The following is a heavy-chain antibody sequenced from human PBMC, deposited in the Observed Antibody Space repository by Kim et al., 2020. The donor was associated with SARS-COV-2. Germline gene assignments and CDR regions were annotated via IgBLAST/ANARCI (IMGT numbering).Heavy chain of an antibody. CDR2: ISGSGGNT. J-gene: IGHJ4*02. Sequence: GGSLRLSCAASGFTFSSYAMSWVRQAPGKGLEWVSTISGSGGNTYYADSVKGRFTISRDNSKNTLYLQMNSLRAEDTAVYYCAKMAGYSYGYYYFDYWGPGTLVTASS. V-gene: IGHV3-23*01. CDR1: GFTFSSYA. CDR3: AKMAGYSYGYYYFDY. D-gene: IGHD5-18*01.